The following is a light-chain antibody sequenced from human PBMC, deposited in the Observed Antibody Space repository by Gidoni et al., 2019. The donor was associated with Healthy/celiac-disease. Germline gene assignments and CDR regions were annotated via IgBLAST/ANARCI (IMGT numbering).Light chain of an antibody. Sequence: SYALTPPPSVSLSPGHTARITCSGDALPKQYAYWYQQKPGQAPVLVLYKDSERPSGIPERFSGSSSGTTVTLTISGVQAEDEADYYCQSADSSYVVFGGGTKLTVL. CDR1: ALPKQY. V-gene: IGLV3-25*03. J-gene: IGLJ2*01. CDR2: KDS. CDR3: QSADSSYVV.